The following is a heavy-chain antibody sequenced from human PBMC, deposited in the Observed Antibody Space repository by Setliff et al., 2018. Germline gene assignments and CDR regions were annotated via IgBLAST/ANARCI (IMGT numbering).Heavy chain of an antibody. CDR3: ARTCSGSGCYAGLES. D-gene: IGHD2-15*01. V-gene: IGHV3-48*01. J-gene: IGHJ4*02. Sequence: PGGSLRLSCAASGFTFSSYAMSWVRQAPGKGLEWVSYISSSGSTIYYADSVKGRFTISRDNSKNTLYLQMNSLRPEDTAVYYCARTCSGSGCYAGLESWGQGTPVTVSS. CDR1: GFTFSSYA. CDR2: ISSSGSTI.